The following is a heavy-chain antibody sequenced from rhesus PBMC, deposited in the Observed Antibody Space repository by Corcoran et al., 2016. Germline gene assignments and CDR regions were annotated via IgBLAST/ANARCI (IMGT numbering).Heavy chain of an antibody. CDR1: GYSISSGYG. V-gene: IGHV4-127*01. Sequence: QVQLQESGPGLVKPSETLSLTCAVSGYSISSGYGWSWIRQPPGRGLEGIGYIGGSSGSTNYNPSLKSRVTISKDTSKNQFSLKLSSVTAADTAVYYCARQWGIVVIIGYFDLWGPGTPITISS. CDR3: ARQWGIVVIIGYFDL. CDR2: IGGSSGST. J-gene: IGHJ2*01. D-gene: IGHD3-28*01.